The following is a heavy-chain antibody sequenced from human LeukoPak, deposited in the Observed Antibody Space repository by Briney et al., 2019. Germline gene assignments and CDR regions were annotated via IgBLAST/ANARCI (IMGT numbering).Heavy chain of an antibody. Sequence: ASETLSPTCAVYGGSFSGYYWSWIRQPPGKGLEWIGEINHSGSTNYNPSLKSRVTISVDTSKNQFSLKLSSVTAADTAVYCCAGRDRKMTSYYGSAKGWFDPWGQGTLVTVSS. D-gene: IGHD3-10*01. V-gene: IGHV4-34*01. J-gene: IGHJ5*02. CDR1: GGSFSGYY. CDR2: INHSGST. CDR3: AGRDRKMTSYYGSAKGWFDP.